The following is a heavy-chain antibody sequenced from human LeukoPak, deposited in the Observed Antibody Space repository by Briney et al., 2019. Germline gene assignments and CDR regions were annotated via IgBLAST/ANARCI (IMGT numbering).Heavy chain of an antibody. D-gene: IGHD3-10*01. CDR2: IYPGDSDT. Sequence: PRESLKISCKGSGYSFTSYWIGWVRQMPGKGLEWMGIIYPGDSDTRYSPSFQGQVTISADKSISTAYLQWSSLKASDTAMYYCARRITMVRGLLALDYWGQGTLVTVSS. CDR3: ARRITMVRGLLALDY. V-gene: IGHV5-51*03. CDR1: GYSFTSYW. J-gene: IGHJ4*02.